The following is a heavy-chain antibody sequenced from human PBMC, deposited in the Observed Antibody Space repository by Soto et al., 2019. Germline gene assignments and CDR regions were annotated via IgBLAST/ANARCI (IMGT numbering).Heavy chain of an antibody. J-gene: IGHJ6*02. V-gene: IGHV3-30*18. CDR1: GFTFSSYG. Sequence: QVQLVESGGGVVQPGRSLRLSCAASGFTFSSYGMHWVRQAPGKGLEWVAVISYDGSNKYYADSVKGRFTISRDNSKNTLYRQKNSLRAEDTAVYYCAQAGQWLESGGMDVWGQGTTVTVSS. CDR2: ISYDGSNK. D-gene: IGHD6-19*01. CDR3: AQAGQWLESGGMDV.